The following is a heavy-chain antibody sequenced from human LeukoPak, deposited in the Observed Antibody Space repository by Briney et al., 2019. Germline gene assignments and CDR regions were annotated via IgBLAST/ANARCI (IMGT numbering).Heavy chain of an antibody. J-gene: IGHJ4*02. CDR1: GFTFDDYA. Sequence: GGSLRLSCAASGFTFDDYAMTWVRQAPGKGLEWVSAISSSGGSTYYADSVKGRFTISRDNSKNTLYLQLNSLRADDTAVYYCAKDLLEGVYYDSSGYYDYWGQGTLVTVSS. V-gene: IGHV3-23*01. CDR2: ISSSGGST. D-gene: IGHD3-22*01. CDR3: AKDLLEGVYYDSSGYYDY.